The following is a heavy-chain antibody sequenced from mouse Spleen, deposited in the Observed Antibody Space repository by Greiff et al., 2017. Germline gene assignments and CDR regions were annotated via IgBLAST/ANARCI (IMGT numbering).Heavy chain of an antibody. D-gene: IGHD2-1*01. CDR3: ARGEPYGNYWYFDV. CDR1: GYTFTSYW. J-gene: IGHJ1*01. V-gene: IGHV1-61*01. Sequence: QVHVKQPGAELVRPGASVKLSCKASGYTFTSYWMNWVKQRPGQGLEWIGMIDPSDSETHYNQMFKDKATLTVDKSSSTAYMQLSSLTSEDSAVYYCARGEPYGNYWYFDVWGAGTTVTVSS. CDR2: IDPSDSET.